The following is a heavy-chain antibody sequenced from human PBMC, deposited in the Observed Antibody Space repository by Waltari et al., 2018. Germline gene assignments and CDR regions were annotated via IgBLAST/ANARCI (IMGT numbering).Heavy chain of an antibody. CDR2: MKRDGSGK. J-gene: IGHJ4*02. CDR3: VRDDRSTWLFDY. CDR1: GFTFSTYW. Sequence: EVHLVESGGGLVQPGGSLRLSCAASGFTFSTYWMTWVRQAPGKGREGVASMKRDGSGKHYVDSVRGRFTISRDNAKNSLYLQMNSLRTEDTGVYYCVRDDRSTWLFDYWGQGTLVTVSS. D-gene: IGHD5-12*01. V-gene: IGHV3-7*01.